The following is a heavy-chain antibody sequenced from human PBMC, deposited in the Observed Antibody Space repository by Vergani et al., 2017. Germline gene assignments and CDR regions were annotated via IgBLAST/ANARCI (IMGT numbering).Heavy chain of an antibody. V-gene: IGHV4-39*01. CDR3: ARHLAYCGCDCYPYYYGMDF. CDR2: IYYSGST. J-gene: IGHJ6*02. D-gene: IGHD2-21*02. Sequence: QLQLQESGPGLVKPSETLSLTCTVSGGSISSSSYYWGWIRQPPGKGLEWIGSIYYSGSTYYNPSLKSRVTISVDTSKNQFSLKLSSVTAADTAVYYCARHLAYCGCDCYPYYYGMDFWGQGTTVTVSS. CDR1: GGSISSSSYY.